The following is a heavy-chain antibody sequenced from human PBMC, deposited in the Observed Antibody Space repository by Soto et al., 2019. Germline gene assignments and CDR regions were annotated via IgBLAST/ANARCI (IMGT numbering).Heavy chain of an antibody. J-gene: IGHJ4*02. Sequence: XGSLRLSFTASGFTFRNAWMTWVRQAPGKGLDWVGRIKSKTDGGTTDYAAPVKGRFTISRDDSKNTLYLQMNSLKTEDTAVYYCTTDPWGQDCSGGSCYPPHWGQGALVTVSS. CDR3: TTDPWGQDCSGGSCYPPH. CDR1: GFTFRNAW. CDR2: IKSKTDGGTT. V-gene: IGHV3-15*01. D-gene: IGHD2-15*01.